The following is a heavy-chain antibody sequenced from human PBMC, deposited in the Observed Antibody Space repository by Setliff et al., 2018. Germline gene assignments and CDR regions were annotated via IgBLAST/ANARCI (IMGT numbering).Heavy chain of an antibody. CDR2: IYHSGST. D-gene: IGHD3-22*01. Sequence: SETLSLTCAVSGYSISSAYYWGWIRQPPGKGLEWIGSIYHSGSTYYNPSLKSRVTISVDTSKNQFSLKLSSVAAADTAVYYCARQPEGGYYDSSGYYGMAPYYFDYWGQGTLVTGSS. V-gene: IGHV4-38-2*01. CDR3: ARQPEGGYYDSSGYYGMAPYYFDY. CDR1: GYSISSAYY. J-gene: IGHJ4*02.